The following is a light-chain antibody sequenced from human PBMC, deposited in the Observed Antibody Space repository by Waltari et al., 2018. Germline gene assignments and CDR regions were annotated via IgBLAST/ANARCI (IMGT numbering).Light chain of an antibody. Sequence: QSALTQPASVSGTHGQSIAISCTGTTRAIGSYTFVPWYQHHPAKAPKFLLYHVNKRPSGVSDRFSGSQSGNTASLTISGLQAEDEADYYCSSYSSRSTLIFGGGTKLTVL. CDR1: TRAIGSYTF. V-gene: IGLV2-14*03. J-gene: IGLJ2*01. CDR2: HVN. CDR3: SSYSSRSTLI.